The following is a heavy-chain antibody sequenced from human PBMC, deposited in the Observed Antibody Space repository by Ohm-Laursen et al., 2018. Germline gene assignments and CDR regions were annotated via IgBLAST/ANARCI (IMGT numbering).Heavy chain of an antibody. J-gene: IGHJ4*02. D-gene: IGHD3-22*01. CDR1: GFTFSDYY. CDR3: ARSSGYVDY. CDR2: ISSDGSII. V-gene: IGHV3-11*01. Sequence: GSRRLSCTSSGFTFSDYYMSWIRQVPGKGLEWVSYISSDGSIIYYADSVKGRFTISRDNAKKSLYLQMNSLRAEDTAVYNCARSSGYVDYWGQGTLVTVSS.